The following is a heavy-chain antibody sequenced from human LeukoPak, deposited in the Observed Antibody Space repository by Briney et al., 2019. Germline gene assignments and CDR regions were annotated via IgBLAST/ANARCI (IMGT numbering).Heavy chain of an antibody. CDR3: AKEPNSYSSGWYFQH. V-gene: IGHV3-30*18. CDR1: GFTFSSYS. Sequence: GGSLRLSCAASGFTFSSYSMNWVRQPPGKGLEWVAVISHNGDATFYADSVKGRFTISRDNSKSTLDLQMNSLRAEDTAVYYCAKEPNSYSSGWYFQHWGQGTLVTVSS. D-gene: IGHD6-25*01. J-gene: IGHJ1*01. CDR2: ISHNGDAT.